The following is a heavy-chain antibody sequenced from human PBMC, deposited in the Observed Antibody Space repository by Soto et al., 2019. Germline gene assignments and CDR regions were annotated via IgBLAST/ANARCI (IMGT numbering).Heavy chain of an antibody. CDR3: ARHVRTEELLYYYGLHV. D-gene: IGHD1-7*01. CDR1: GGSISSSSYY. J-gene: IGHJ6*02. V-gene: IGHV4-39*01. Sequence: PSETLSLTCTVSGGSISSSSYYWGWIRQPPGKGLEWIGSVYYSGSTYYNPSLKSRVTISVDTSKNQFSLKLSSVTAADTAVYYCARHVRTEELLYYYGLHVWGQGTTVTVSS. CDR2: VYYSGST.